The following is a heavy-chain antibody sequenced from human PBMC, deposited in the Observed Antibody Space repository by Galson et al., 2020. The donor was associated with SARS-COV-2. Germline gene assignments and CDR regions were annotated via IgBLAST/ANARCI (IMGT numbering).Heavy chain of an antibody. CDR2: IWYDGSNK. CDR1: GFTFSSYG. CDR3: AKDGGYSYGSDYYYYGMDV. Sequence: GESLKISCAASGFTFSSYGMHWVRQAPGKGLEWVAVIWYDGSNKYYADSVKGRFTISRDHSKNTLYLQMNSLRAEDTAVYYCAKDGGYSYGSDYYYYGMDVWGQGTTVTVSS. V-gene: IGHV3-33*06. D-gene: IGHD5-18*01. J-gene: IGHJ6*02.